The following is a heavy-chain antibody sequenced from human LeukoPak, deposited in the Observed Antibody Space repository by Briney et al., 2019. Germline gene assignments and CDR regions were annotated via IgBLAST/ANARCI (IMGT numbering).Heavy chain of an antibody. J-gene: IGHJ3*02. D-gene: IGHD6-6*01. V-gene: IGHV4-4*09. CDR2: IYTSGST. Sequence: PSETLSLTCTVSGGSISSNYWSWIRQPPGKGLEWIGYIYTSGSTNYNPSLKSRVTMSVDTSRNQFSLRLSAVTAADTAVYYCARHENSSSRAFDAFDIWGQGTMVTVSS. CDR1: GGSISSNY. CDR3: ARHENSSSRAFDAFDI.